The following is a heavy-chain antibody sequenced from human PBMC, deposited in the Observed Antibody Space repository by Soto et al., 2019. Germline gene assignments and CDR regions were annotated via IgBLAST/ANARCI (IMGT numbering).Heavy chain of an antibody. CDR1: GYTFTSYY. CDR3: ARVEDSSGYYFSRSAFDI. V-gene: IGHV1-46*01. CDR2: MNPSGGST. Sequence: HVQLVQSGAEVKKPGASVKVSCKASGYTFTSYYMHWVRQAPGQGLEWMGIMNPSGGSTSYAQKFQGRVTMTRESSTSKGYMERSSLRSEDTAVYYRARVEDSSGYYFSRSAFDIWGQGTIVPVSS. J-gene: IGHJ3*02. D-gene: IGHD3-22*01.